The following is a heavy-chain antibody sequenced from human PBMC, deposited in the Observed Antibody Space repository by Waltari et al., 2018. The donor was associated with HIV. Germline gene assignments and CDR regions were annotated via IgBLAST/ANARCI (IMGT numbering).Heavy chain of an antibody. J-gene: IGHJ4*02. CDR2: ICHSGST. D-gene: IGHD3-10*01. Sequence: QVQLQESGPGLVKPSATLSRICAVSGDSITSGFYYWGWIRQPPGKGREWIGSICHSGSTYFKPSLKSRVTISVDTSKNQFSLKLTSVTAADTAVYYCARGRGQLKYSHCFDYWGQGSLVTVSS. CDR1: GDSITSGFYY. V-gene: IGHV4-38-2*01. CDR3: ARGRGQLKYSHCFDY.